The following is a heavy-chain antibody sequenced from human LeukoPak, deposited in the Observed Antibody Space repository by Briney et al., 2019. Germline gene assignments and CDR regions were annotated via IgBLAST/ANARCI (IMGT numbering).Heavy chain of an antibody. CDR1: HFTFSNYA. D-gene: IGHD3-22*01. J-gene: IGHJ4*02. CDR3: ARDLEVVVIQYYFEY. V-gene: IGHV3-30-3*01. Sequence: PGESLRLSCVAAHFTFSNYAMYWIRQAPGKGLEWVAVISYDGNEKYYADSVRGRFTISRDNSANTLYLQMNTLRAEDTAMYYCARDLEVVVIQYYFEYWGQGTPVTVSS. CDR2: ISYDGNEK.